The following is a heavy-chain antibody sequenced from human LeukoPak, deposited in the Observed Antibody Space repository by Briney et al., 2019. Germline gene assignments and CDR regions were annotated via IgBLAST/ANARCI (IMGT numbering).Heavy chain of an antibody. D-gene: IGHD7-27*01. CDR3: ARGGTLRWGSNYFDY. CDR1: GGSFSGHY. Sequence: SETLSLTCAVYGGSFSGHYWSWIRQPPGKGLGWIGEINHSGSTNYNPSLKSRVTISVDTSKNQFSLKLSSVTAADTAVYYCARGGTLRWGSNYFDYWGQGTLVTVSS. J-gene: IGHJ4*02. V-gene: IGHV4-34*09. CDR2: INHSGST.